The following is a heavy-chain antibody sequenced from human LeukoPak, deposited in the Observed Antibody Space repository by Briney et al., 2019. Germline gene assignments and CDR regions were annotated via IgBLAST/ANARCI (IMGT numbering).Heavy chain of an antibody. Sequence: SGRSLRLSCAASGFTFSSYAMHWVRQAPGKGLEWVAVISYDGSNKYYADSVKGRFTISRDNSKNTLYLQMNSLRAEDTAVYYCARGYYDILTGYYPNFDYWGQGTPVTVSS. J-gene: IGHJ4*02. CDR1: GFTFSSYA. CDR2: ISYDGSNK. D-gene: IGHD3-9*01. CDR3: ARGYYDILTGYYPNFDY. V-gene: IGHV3-30-3*01.